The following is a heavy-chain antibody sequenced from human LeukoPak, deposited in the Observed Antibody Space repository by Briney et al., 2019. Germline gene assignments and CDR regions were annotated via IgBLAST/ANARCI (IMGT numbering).Heavy chain of an antibody. Sequence: SQTLSLTCTVSGGSISSGDYYWGWIRQPPGKGLEWIGYIYYSGSTYYNPSLKSRVTISVDTSKNQFSLKLSSVTAADTAVYYCARGVAEWGSGSYYNELVDYWGQGTLVTVSS. V-gene: IGHV4-30-4*01. CDR2: IYYSGST. CDR1: GGSISSGDYY. J-gene: IGHJ4*02. CDR3: ARGVAEWGSGSYYNELVDY. D-gene: IGHD3-10*01.